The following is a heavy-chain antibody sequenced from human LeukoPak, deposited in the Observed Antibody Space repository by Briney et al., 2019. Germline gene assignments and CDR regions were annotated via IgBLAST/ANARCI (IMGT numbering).Heavy chain of an antibody. CDR3: ARDRWELLRSVDY. V-gene: IGHV3-21*01. CDR2: IGSTGAYI. D-gene: IGHD2-15*01. CDR1: GFTFSFYS. Sequence: PGGSLRLSCAASGFTFSFYSMNWVRQAPGKGREWLSSIGSTGAYIFDADSVKGRFTISRDTAKTSLYLQMNSLRAEDTAIYYCARDRWELLRSVDYWGQGTLVTVSS. J-gene: IGHJ4*02.